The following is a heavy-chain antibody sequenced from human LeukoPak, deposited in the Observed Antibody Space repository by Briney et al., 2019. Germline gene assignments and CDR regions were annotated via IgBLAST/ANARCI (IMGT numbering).Heavy chain of an antibody. V-gene: IGHV4-59*01. CDR3: ARVSPMEYCSGGSCYPYFDH. CDR1: GGSISTYY. CDR2: IYYGGST. D-gene: IGHD2-15*01. Sequence: SETLSLTCTVSGGSISTYYWSWIRQPPGKGLEWIGYIYYGGSTNYNPSLTSRVTISIDRSKNQFSMMLSSVTAADTAVYYCARVSPMEYCSGGSCYPYFDHWGQGTLVTVSS. J-gene: IGHJ4*02.